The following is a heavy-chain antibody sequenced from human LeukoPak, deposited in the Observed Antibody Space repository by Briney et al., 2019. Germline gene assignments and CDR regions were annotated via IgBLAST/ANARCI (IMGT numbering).Heavy chain of an antibody. CDR3: ARLGGYDFGGFDY. Sequence: SETLSLTCTVSGGSISSYYWNWIRQPPGKGLEWIGYIYYSGSTNYNPSLKSRVTISVDTSKNQFSLKLSSVTAADTAVYYCARLGGYDFGGFDYWGQGTLVTVSS. CDR1: GGSISSYY. CDR2: IYYSGST. J-gene: IGHJ4*02. V-gene: IGHV4-59*08. D-gene: IGHD5-12*01.